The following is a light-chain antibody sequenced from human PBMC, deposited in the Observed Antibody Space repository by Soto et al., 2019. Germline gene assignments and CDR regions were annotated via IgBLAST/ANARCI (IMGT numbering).Light chain of an antibody. V-gene: IGLV2-8*01. CDR3: SSYAGSNNPFV. CDR1: SSDVGGYNY. Sequence: QSVLTQPPSASGSPGQSVTISCTGTSSDVGGYNYVSWYQQHPGKAPKLMIYEVRQRPSGIPDRFSGSKSGNTASLTVSGLRAEDEADYYCSSYAGSNNPFVFGTGTKLTVL. J-gene: IGLJ1*01. CDR2: EVR.